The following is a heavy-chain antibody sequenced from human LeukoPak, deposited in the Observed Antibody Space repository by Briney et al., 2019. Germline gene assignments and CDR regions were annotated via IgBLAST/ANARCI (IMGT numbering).Heavy chain of an antibody. CDR3: ATDLLGFLEWLLN. J-gene: IGHJ4*02. CDR1: GYTFTSYY. D-gene: IGHD3-3*01. CDR2: INPSGGST. V-gene: IGHV1-46*01. Sequence: GASVKVSCKASGYTFTSYYMHWVRQAPGQGLEWMGIINPSGGSTSYAQKFQGRVTMTRDTSTSTVYMELSSLRSEDTAVYYCATDLLGFLEWLLNWGQGTLVTVSS.